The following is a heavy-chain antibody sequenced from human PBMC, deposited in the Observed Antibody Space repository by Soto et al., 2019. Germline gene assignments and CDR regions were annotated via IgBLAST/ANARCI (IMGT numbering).Heavy chain of an antibody. Sequence: GASLKISCKGSGYSFTSYWIGWVRQMPGKGLEWMGIIYPGDSDTRYSPSFQGQVTISADKSISTAYLQWSSLKASDTAMYYCARVSYDYVWGSYRPAYYYYGMDVWGQGTTVTVSS. V-gene: IGHV5-51*01. CDR3: ARVSYDYVWGSYRPAYYYYGMDV. CDR1: GYSFTSYW. J-gene: IGHJ6*02. CDR2: IYPGDSDT. D-gene: IGHD3-16*02.